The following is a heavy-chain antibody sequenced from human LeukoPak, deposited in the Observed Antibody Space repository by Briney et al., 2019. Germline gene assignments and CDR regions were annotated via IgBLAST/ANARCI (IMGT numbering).Heavy chain of an antibody. V-gene: IGHV4-30-2*01. CDR3: ATTPPFCGGDCYYFAP. J-gene: IGHJ5*02. CDR1: GGSISSSGYS. D-gene: IGHD2-21*02. CDR2: IHHTGST. Sequence: SQTLSLTCAVSGGSISSSGYSWSWIRQPPGKGLEWIGYIHHTGSTYYNPSLKSRVTISVDRSKNQFSLKLTSVTAAEPAMYLCATTPPFCGGDCYYFAPWGKGTLVTVSS.